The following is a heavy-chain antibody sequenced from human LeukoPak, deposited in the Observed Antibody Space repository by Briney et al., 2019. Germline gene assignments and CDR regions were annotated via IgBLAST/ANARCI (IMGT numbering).Heavy chain of an antibody. CDR2: INHSGST. Sequence: SETLSLTCTVSGGSISSYYWSWIRQPPGKGLEWIGEINHSGSTNYNPSLKSRVTISVDTSKNQFSLKLSSVTAADTAVYYCARLGESAVAGLTFDYWGQGTLVTVSS. V-gene: IGHV4-59*08. D-gene: IGHD6-19*01. CDR3: ARLGESAVAGLTFDY. CDR1: GGSISSYY. J-gene: IGHJ4*02.